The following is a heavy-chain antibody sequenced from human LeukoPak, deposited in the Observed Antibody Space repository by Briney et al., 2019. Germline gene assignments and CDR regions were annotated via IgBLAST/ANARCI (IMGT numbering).Heavy chain of an antibody. V-gene: IGHV3-23*01. D-gene: IGHD2-2*01. CDR2: ISGSGGST. CDR1: GFTFSSYA. CDR3: AKMEYCSSTSCYGMDV. Sequence: GGSLRLSCAASGFTFSSYAMSWVRQAPGKGLEWVSAISGSGGSTYYADSVKGRFTISRDNSKNTLYLQMNSLRAEDTAVYYCAKMEYCSSTSCYGMDVWGQGTTVTVSS. J-gene: IGHJ6*02.